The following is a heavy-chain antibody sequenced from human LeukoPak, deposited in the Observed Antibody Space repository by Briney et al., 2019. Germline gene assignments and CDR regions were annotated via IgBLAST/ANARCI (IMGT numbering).Heavy chain of an antibody. CDR1: GFTFSSYS. Sequence: PGGSLRLSCAASGFTFSSYSMNWVRQAPGKGLEWASSISSSSSYIYYADSVKGRFTISRDNAKNSLYLQMNSLRAEDTAVYYCARGGNSIFDYWGQGTLVTVSS. CDR3: ARGGNSIFDY. V-gene: IGHV3-21*01. CDR2: ISSSSSYI. D-gene: IGHD4-23*01. J-gene: IGHJ4*02.